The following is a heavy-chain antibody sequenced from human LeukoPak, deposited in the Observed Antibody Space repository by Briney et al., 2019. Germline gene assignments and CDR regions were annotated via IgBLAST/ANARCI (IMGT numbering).Heavy chain of an antibody. CDR1: GFTFSSYA. CDR2: ISSNGSSI. Sequence: GGSLRLSCAASGFTFSSYAMHWVRQAPGKGLEYVSAISSNGSSIYYANSVKGRFTISRDNAKNSLYLQMNSLRAEDTAVYYCTRVEYGSGSYLDYWGQGTLVTVSS. J-gene: IGHJ4*02. D-gene: IGHD3-10*01. V-gene: IGHV3-64*01. CDR3: TRVEYGSGSYLDY.